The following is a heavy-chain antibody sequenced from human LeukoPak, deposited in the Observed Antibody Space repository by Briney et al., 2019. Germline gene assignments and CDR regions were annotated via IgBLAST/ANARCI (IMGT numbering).Heavy chain of an antibody. V-gene: IGHV4-61*08. CDR1: GVSISSGDYY. Sequence: SETLSLTCTVSGVSISSGDYYWSWIRQPPGKGLEWIGYIYYSGSTNYNPSLKSRVTISVDTSKNQFSLKLSSVTAADTAVYYCARGSDYGEPFDYWGQGTLVTVSS. CDR3: ARGSDYGEPFDY. D-gene: IGHD4-17*01. CDR2: IYYSGST. J-gene: IGHJ4*02.